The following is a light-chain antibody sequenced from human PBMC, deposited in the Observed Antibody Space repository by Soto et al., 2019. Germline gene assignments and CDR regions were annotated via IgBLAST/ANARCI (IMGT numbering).Light chain of an antibody. CDR3: ISYTVSRSYV. V-gene: IGLV2-14*01. Sequence: QSVPTQPASVSGSPGQSITISCSGTSGDIGTYDHVAWLQQFPGKTPKLMIYSVSNRPSGVSYRSSGSKSGNTASLTISGLQAEDEADYYRISYTVSRSYVFGTGTKVTVL. J-gene: IGLJ1*01. CDR1: SGDIGTYDH. CDR2: SVS.